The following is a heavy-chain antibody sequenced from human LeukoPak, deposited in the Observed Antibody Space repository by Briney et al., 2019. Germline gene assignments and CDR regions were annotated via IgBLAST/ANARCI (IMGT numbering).Heavy chain of an antibody. CDR1: GGTFSSYA. D-gene: IGHD2-2*01. Sequence: SVKVSCKASGGTFSSYAISWVRQALGQGLEWMGGIIPIFGTANYAQKFQGRVTITADESTSTAYMELSSLRSEDTAVYYCARESTDIVVVPAAFDYWGQGTLVTVSS. J-gene: IGHJ4*02. CDR2: IIPIFGTA. V-gene: IGHV1-69*13. CDR3: ARESTDIVVVPAAFDY.